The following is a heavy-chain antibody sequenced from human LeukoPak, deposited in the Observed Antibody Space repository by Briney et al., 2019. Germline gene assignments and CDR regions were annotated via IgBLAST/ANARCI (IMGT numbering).Heavy chain of an antibody. Sequence: PSETLSLTCTVSGGSISSGDYYWSWIRQPPGKGLEWIGYIYYSGSTYYNPSLKSRVTISVDTSKNQFSLKLSSVTAADTAVYYRAVGATTPYYFDYWGQGTLVTVSS. CDR1: GGSISSGDYY. J-gene: IGHJ4*02. D-gene: IGHD1-26*01. CDR2: IYYSGST. CDR3: AVGATTPYYFDY. V-gene: IGHV4-30-4*08.